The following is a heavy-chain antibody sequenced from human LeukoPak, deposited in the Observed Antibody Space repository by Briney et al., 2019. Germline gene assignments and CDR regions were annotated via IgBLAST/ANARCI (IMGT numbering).Heavy chain of an antibody. J-gene: IGHJ4*02. CDR2: ISSSGSNI. Sequence: GGSLRLSCAASGFTFSDYYMSWIRQAPGKGLECVSYISSSGSNIYYADSVKGRFTISRDNAKNPLYLQMNSLRAEDTAVYYCARGFPSKTMIVVVDYWGQGTLVTVSS. D-gene: IGHD3-22*01. CDR1: GFTFSDYY. CDR3: ARGFPSKTMIVVVDY. V-gene: IGHV3-11*01.